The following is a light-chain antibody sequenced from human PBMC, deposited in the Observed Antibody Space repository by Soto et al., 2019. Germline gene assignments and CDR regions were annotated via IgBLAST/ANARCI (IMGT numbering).Light chain of an antibody. CDR3: QQYDKWPPVT. Sequence: EVVMTQSPASLSVSPGERATLSCRASQSVGSKLAWYQQKPGQTPRLLIYGASTMVTGIPARFSGSGSGTEFTLTISSLQSEDFATYYCQQYDKWPPVTFGGGTKVEIK. CDR1: QSVGSK. J-gene: IGKJ4*01. CDR2: GAS. V-gene: IGKV3-15*01.